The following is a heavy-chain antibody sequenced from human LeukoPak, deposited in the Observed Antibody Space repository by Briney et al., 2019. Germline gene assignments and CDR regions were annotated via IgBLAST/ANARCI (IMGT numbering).Heavy chain of an antibody. CDR1: GGSISSYY. Sequence: SETLSLTCTVSGGSISSYYWSWIRQPPGKGLEWIGYIHYSGSTNYNPSLKSRVTMSVDTSKNQFSLKLSSVTAADTAVYYCARDGWTTWGQGTLVTVSS. J-gene: IGHJ5*02. V-gene: IGHV4-59*12. D-gene: IGHD2-2*03. CDR3: ARDGWTT. CDR2: IHYSGST.